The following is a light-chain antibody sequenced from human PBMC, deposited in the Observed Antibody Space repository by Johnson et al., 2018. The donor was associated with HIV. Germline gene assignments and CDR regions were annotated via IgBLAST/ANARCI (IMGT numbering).Light chain of an antibody. CDR2: DNN. CDR3: GTWDSSLSAYV. J-gene: IGLJ1*01. Sequence: QSVLTQPPSVSAAPGQKVTISCSGSSSNIGNNYVSWYQQLPGTAPKLLIYDNNKRPSGIPDRFSGSKSGTSATLAITGLQTADEADYYCGTWDSSLSAYVFGTGTKVTVL. V-gene: IGLV1-51*01. CDR1: SSNIGNNY.